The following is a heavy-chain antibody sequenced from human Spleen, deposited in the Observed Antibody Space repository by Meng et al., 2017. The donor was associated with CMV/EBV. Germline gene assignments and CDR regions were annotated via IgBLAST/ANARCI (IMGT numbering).Heavy chain of an antibody. CDR3: ARVDSSGYFGFDI. J-gene: IGHJ3*02. V-gene: IGHV1-2*02. Sequence: ASVKVSCKASGGTFSSYAISWVRQAPGQGLEWMGWINPNSGGTKYAQKFQGRVSMTRDTSISTGYMELSRLTSDDTAVYYCARVDSSGYFGFDIWGQGTMVTVSS. CDR1: GGTFSSYA. D-gene: IGHD3-22*01. CDR2: INPNSGGT.